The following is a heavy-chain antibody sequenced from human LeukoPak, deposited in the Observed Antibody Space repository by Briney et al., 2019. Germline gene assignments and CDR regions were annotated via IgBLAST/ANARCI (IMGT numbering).Heavy chain of an antibody. CDR1: GGSFSGYY. J-gene: IGHJ5*02. D-gene: IGHD2-15*01. Sequence: SETLSLTCAVYGGSFSGYYWSWIRQPPGKGLEWIGEINHSGSTNYNPSLKSRVTISVDTSKNQFSLKLSSVTAADTAVYYCARQVVVAATRHSRRFDPWGQGTLVTVSP. CDR3: ARQVVVAATRHSRRFDP. V-gene: IGHV4-34*01. CDR2: INHSGST.